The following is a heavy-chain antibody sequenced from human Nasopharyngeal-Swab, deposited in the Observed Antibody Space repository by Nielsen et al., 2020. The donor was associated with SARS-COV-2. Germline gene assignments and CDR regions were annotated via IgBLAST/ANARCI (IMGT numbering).Heavy chain of an antibody. CDR2: ISYRGST. D-gene: IGHD5-18*01. J-gene: IGHJ6*02. Sequence: WIRQPPGKGLEWIGYISYRGSTYYNPSLKSRVTISVDRSKNQFSLKLSSVTAADTAVYYCARGVDTAMVKDYYGMDVWGQGTTVTVSS. CDR3: ARGVDTAMVKDYYGMDV. V-gene: IGHV4-30-4*01.